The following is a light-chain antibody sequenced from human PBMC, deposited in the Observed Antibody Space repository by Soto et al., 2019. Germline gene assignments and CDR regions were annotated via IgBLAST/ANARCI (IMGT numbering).Light chain of an antibody. CDR2: YDS. Sequence: VLTQPPSVSVAPEKTATITCGGDNIGNKRVHWYRQKPGQAPVLVISYDSDRPSGIPERFSGSNSGNTATLTISRVEAGDEADYYCQVWDIMTDNYVFGTGTKVTVL. J-gene: IGLJ1*01. CDR1: NIGNKR. CDR3: QVWDIMTDNYV. V-gene: IGLV3-21*04.